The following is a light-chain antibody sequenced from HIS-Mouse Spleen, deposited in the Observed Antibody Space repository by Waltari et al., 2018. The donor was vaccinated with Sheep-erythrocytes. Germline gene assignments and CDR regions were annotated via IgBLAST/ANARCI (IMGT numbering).Light chain of an antibody. V-gene: IGLV1-40*01. J-gene: IGLJ2*01. CDR3: QSYDSSLSGVV. CDR1: SSNIGAGYA. Sequence: QSVLTQPPSVSGAPGQRVTLPCTGSSSNIGAGYAVHWYQQLPGTAPKLLIYGNSNRPSGVPDRFSGSKSGTSASLAITGLQAEDEADYYCQSYDSSLSGVVFGGGTKLTVL. CDR2: GNS.